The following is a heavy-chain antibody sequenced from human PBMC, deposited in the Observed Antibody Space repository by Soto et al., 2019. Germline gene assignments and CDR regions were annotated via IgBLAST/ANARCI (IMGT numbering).Heavy chain of an antibody. V-gene: IGHV4-28*01. CDR1: GYSISSSNW. J-gene: IGHJ4*02. D-gene: IGHD1-26*01. CDR2: IYYSGTT. CDR3: ARREIQGPIDY. Sequence: SETLSLTCAVSGYSISSSNWWGWIRQPPGKGLEWIGYIYYSGTTYYNPSLKSRVTMSVDTSKNQFSLKLTSVTAVDTAVYYCARREIQGPIDYWGQGPLVTAPQ.